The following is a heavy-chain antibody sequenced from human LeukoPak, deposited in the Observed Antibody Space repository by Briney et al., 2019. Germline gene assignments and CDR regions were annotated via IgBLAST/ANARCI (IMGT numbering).Heavy chain of an antibody. V-gene: IGHV3-66*02. CDR3: AREAGIAARPSRWFDP. D-gene: IGHD6-6*01. CDR1: GFTVSSNY. CDR2: IYSGGST. J-gene: IGHJ5*02. Sequence: PGGSLRLSCAASGFTVSSNYMGWVRQAPGKGLEWVSVIYSGGSTYYADSVKGRFTISRDNSKNTLYLQMNSLRAEDTAVYYCAREAGIAARPSRWFDPWGQGTLVTVSS.